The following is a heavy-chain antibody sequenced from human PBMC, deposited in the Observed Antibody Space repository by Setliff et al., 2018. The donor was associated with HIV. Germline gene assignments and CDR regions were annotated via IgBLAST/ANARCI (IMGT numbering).Heavy chain of an antibody. Sequence: PSETLSLTCTVSGGLVTSLYWSWIRQPPGGGLGWIGYIYFTGSYYYNPSLKSRVTMSLDTSKNQFSLKLTSVTAADTAMYYCARQSAATPDWIAPWGQGTLVTVSS. J-gene: IGHJ5*02. CDR2: IYFTGSY. CDR1: GGLVTSLY. D-gene: IGHD2-15*01. V-gene: IGHV4-59*08. CDR3: ARQSAATPDWIAP.